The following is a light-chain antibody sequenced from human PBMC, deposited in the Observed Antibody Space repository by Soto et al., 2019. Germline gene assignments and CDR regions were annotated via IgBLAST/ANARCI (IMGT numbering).Light chain of an antibody. J-gene: IGKJ1*01. CDR3: QQYYSYPPWT. Sequence: AIRMTQSPSSLSASTGDRVTITCRASQGISSYLAWYQQKPGNAPKLLIYAASTLQSGVPSRFSGSGSGTDFTLTISCLQSEDFATSYCQQYYSYPPWTFGQGTKVEIK. CDR2: AAS. V-gene: IGKV1-8*01. CDR1: QGISSY.